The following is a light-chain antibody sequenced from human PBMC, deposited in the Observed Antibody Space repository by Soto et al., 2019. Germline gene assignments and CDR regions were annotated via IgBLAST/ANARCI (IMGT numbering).Light chain of an antibody. CDR1: QSVSSN. V-gene: IGKV3D-15*01. CDR3: QQDSGWPLT. CDR2: GAS. Sequence: EIELAQSPGTLSLCPRDRAALSSRASQSVSSNLAWYQQKPGQPPRLLIFGASTRATGIPARFSGSGSEAEFTLTISSLQSEDFAVYYCQQDSGWPLTFGGGSKVDIK. J-gene: IGKJ4*01.